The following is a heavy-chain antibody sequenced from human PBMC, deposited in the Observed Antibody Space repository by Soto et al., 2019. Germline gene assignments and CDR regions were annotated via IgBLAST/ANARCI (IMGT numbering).Heavy chain of an antibody. CDR2: VWFDGSIK. J-gene: IGHJ6*02. CDR3: ARDPQDKESYGTDV. CDR1: GFSFSNYG. D-gene: IGHD2-15*01. V-gene: IGHV3-33*01. Sequence: GGSLRLSCAASGFSFSNYGMHWVRQAPGQGLEWLALVWFDGSIKYYGDSVRGRFTISKDNSKNTLYLHMQNLRADDTALYYCARDPQDKESYGTDVWGQGTTVTVSS.